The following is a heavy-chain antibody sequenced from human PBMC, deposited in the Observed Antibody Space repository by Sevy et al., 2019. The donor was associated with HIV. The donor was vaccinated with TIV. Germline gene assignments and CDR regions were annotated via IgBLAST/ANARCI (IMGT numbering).Heavy chain of an antibody. CDR2: TYYRSKWLN. D-gene: IGHD6-19*01. J-gene: IGHJ4*02. CDR1: GDSVSGNSVA. CDR3: ARSLNGWSFDY. Sequence: QSQTLSLTCAISGDSVSGNSVAWSWIRQSPSLGLEWLGRTYYRSKWLNDYAVSVKSRIIVNPDTSKNQFSLQLNSVSPEDTAVYYCARSLNGWSFDYWGQGSLVTVSS. V-gene: IGHV6-1*01.